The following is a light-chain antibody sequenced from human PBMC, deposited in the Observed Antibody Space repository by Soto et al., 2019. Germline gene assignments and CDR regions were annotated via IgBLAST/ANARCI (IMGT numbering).Light chain of an antibody. J-gene: IGKJ4*01. V-gene: IGKV3-15*01. CDR2: GAY. Sequence: EIVLTQSPGTLSLSPGDRGTLSCRASQSVSSNYLAWYQQKPGQTPRLLIFGAYTRASGIPGRFSGSGSGTEFTLAITNLQSEDFAVYYCQQHNNWPLTFGGGTKVDIK. CDR3: QQHNNWPLT. CDR1: QSVSSN.